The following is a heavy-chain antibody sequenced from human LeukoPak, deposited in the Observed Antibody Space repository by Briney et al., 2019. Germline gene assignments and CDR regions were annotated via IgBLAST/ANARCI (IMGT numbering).Heavy chain of an antibody. V-gene: IGHV4-59*08. D-gene: IGHD6-19*01. Sequence: SETLSHTCTVPGGSIGSDYWTWIRQPPGKGLEYIGYIYYTGGTNYNPSLKSRVTISVDTSKNQFSLQLSSVSAADKAVYFCAKYGNSGWVIDNWGQGTLVTVSS. CDR2: IYYTGGT. CDR1: GGSIGSDY. CDR3: AKYGNSGWVIDN. J-gene: IGHJ4*02.